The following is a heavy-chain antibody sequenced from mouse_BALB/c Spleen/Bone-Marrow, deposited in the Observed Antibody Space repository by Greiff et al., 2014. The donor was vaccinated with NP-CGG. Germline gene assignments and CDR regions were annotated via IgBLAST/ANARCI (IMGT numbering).Heavy chain of an antibody. CDR2: IYPYNGGT. CDR3: AREEDSHYAMDY. Sequence: VPLQQPGPELVKPGASVKISCKASGYTFTDYNMHWVKQSHGKSLEWIGYIYPYNGGTGYNQKFKSKATLTVDNSSSTAYMELRSLTSEDSAVYYCAREEDSHYAMDYWGQGTSVTVSS. V-gene: IGHV1S29*02. J-gene: IGHJ4*01. CDR1: GYTFTDYN.